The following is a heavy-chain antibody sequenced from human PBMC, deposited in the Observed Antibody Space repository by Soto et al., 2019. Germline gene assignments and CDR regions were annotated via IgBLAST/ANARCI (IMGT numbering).Heavy chain of an antibody. J-gene: IGHJ5*02. Sequence: GGSLRLSCAASGFTFSSYVMHWVRQAPGKGLEWVAVIWYDGSNKYYADSVKGRFTISRDNSKNTLYLQMNSLSAADTAVYYCARHTGYISGKRWFDPWGQGTLVTVSS. V-gene: IGHV3-33*01. CDR3: ARHTGYISGKRWFDP. CDR1: GFTFSSYV. D-gene: IGHD6-19*01. CDR2: IWYDGSNK.